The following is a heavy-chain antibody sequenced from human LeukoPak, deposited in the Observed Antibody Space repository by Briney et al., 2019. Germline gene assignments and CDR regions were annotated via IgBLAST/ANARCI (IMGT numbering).Heavy chain of an antibody. J-gene: IGHJ6*02. CDR3: ARAYYDFWSGYPLRDYGVDV. V-gene: IGHV4-59*01. Sequence: PSETLSLTCTVSGGSISSYYWSWIRQPPGKGLEWIGYIYYSGSTNYNPSLKSRVTISVDTSKNQFSLKLSSVTAADTAVYYCARAYYDFWSGYPLRDYGVDVWGQGTTVTVSS. CDR1: GGSISSYY. CDR2: IYYSGST. D-gene: IGHD3-3*01.